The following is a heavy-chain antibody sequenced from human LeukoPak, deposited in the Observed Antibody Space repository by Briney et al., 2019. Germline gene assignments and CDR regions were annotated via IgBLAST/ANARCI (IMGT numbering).Heavy chain of an antibody. CDR2: INPNSGVT. V-gene: IGHV1-2*02. CDR1: GYTFTGYY. J-gene: IGHJ4*02. CDR3: ARDRRAAAYYFDY. Sequence: ASVKVSCKASGYTFTGYYMHWVRQAPGQGLEWMGWINPNSGVTNYAQKFQGRVTMTRDTSISTAYMELSRLRSDDTAVYYCARDRRAAAYYFDYWGQGTLVTVSS. D-gene: IGHD6-6*01.